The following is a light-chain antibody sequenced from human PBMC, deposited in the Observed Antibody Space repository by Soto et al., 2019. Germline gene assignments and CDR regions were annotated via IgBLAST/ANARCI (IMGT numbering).Light chain of an antibody. CDR2: DAS. Sequence: EIVLTQSPATLSLSPGERATLSCRASQSVSSYLAWYQQKPGQAPRLLLYDASNRATGIPARFSGSGSGTDFTLTISSLEPEDFAVYYCQQRSIRITFGPVTKVDIK. CDR1: QSVSSY. J-gene: IGKJ3*01. V-gene: IGKV3-11*01. CDR3: QQRSIRIT.